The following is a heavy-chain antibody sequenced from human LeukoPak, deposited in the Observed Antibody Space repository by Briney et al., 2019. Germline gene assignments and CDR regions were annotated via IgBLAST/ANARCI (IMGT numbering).Heavy chain of an antibody. J-gene: IGHJ5*02. CDR2: INPNSGGT. CDR3: ARAPFPRLLVATYFDP. Sequence: ASVKVSCKASGYTFTGYYMHWVRQAPGQGLEWMGWINPNSGGTNYAQKFQGRVTITADESTSTAYMELSSLRSEDTAVYYCARAPFPRLLVATYFDPWGQGTLVTVSS. CDR1: GYTFTGYY. V-gene: IGHV1-2*02. D-gene: IGHD5-12*01.